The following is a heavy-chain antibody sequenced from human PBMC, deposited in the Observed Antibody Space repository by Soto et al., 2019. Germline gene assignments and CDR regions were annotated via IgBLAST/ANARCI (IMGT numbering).Heavy chain of an antibody. CDR1: GDSISNGHHY. CDR2: IYYRGST. D-gene: IGHD5-12*01. CDR3: AREGGYDSPHGC. J-gene: IGHJ4*02. V-gene: IGHV4-30-4*01. Sequence: SETLSLTCTVSGDSISNGHHYWSWIRQPPGKGLEWIGYIYYRGSTYHNPSLNSRVIISIDTSKNQFSLNLSSVTAADTAVYYCAREGGYDSPHGCWGQGTLVTVSS.